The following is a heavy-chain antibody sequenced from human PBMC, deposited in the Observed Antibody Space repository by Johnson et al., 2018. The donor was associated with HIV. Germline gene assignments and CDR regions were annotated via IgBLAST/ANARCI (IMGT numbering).Heavy chain of an antibody. CDR3: ARGDIGWNDDFAFDI. D-gene: IGHD1-1*01. CDR2: ISYDGSNK. CDR1: GFTFSSYD. Sequence: QVQLVESGGGLVQPGGSLRLSCAASGFTFSSYDMHWVRRAPGKGLEWVAVISYDGSNKYYAYSVKGRFTISRDNSKNTLYLQMNRLRAEDTAVYYCARGDIGWNDDFAFDIWGQGTMVTVSS. V-gene: IGHV3-30*03. J-gene: IGHJ3*02.